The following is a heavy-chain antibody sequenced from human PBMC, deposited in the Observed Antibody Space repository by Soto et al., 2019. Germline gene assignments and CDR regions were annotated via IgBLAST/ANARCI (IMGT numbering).Heavy chain of an antibody. CDR1: GYTFSNYG. Sequence: QVQLVQSGGEVKRPGASVKVSCKTSGYTFSNYGITWVRQAPGQPLEWLGWISLYSDGTNYAQKFQGRVSMTTDTATTTASMELRSLRSDATAVYDCAIVVPVAEAWFDTWGQGPLVNVSS. D-gene: IGHD2-2*01. V-gene: IGHV1-18*01. CDR2: ISLYSDGT. CDR3: AIVVPVAEAWFDT. J-gene: IGHJ5*02.